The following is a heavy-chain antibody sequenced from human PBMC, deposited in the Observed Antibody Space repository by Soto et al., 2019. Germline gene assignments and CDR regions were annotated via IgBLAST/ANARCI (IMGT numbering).Heavy chain of an antibody. Sequence: LSLTCAVSGGSISSSNWWSWVRQPPGKGLEWIGEIYHSGSTNYNPSLKSRVTISVDKSKNQFSLKLSSVTAADTAVYYCARDSGLDILNGYSPYKWFDPWGQGTLVTVSS. V-gene: IGHV4-4*02. CDR3: ARDSGLDILNGYSPYKWFDP. CDR1: GGSISSSNW. D-gene: IGHD3-9*01. CDR2: IYHSGST. J-gene: IGHJ5*02.